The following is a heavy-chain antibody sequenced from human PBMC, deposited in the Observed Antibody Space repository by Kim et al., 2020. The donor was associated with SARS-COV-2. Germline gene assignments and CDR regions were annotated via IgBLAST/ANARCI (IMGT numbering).Heavy chain of an antibody. CDR2: IYYSGST. D-gene: IGHD6-13*01. Sequence: SETLSLTCTVSGGSISSSSYYWGWIRQPPGKGLEWIGSIYYSGSTYYNPSLKSRVTISVDTSKNQFSLKLSSVTAADTAVYYCASQDIAAAGYYYYYGMDVWGQGTTVTVSS. CDR3: ASQDIAAAGYYYYYGMDV. J-gene: IGHJ6*02. V-gene: IGHV4-39*01. CDR1: GGSISSSSYY.